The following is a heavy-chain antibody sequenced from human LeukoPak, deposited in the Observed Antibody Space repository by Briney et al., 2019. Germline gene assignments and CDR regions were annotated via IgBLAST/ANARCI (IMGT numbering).Heavy chain of an antibody. Sequence: SQTLSLTCTVSGGSISSGSYYWSWIRQPAGKGLEWIGRIYTSGSTNYNPSLKSRVTISVDTSKNQFSLKLSSVTAADTAVYYCARDYCSSTSCYYYYYYYMDVWGKGTTVTVSS. D-gene: IGHD2-2*01. V-gene: IGHV4-61*02. CDR3: ARDYCSSTSCYYYYYYYMDV. J-gene: IGHJ6*03. CDR2: IYTSGST. CDR1: GGSISSGSYY.